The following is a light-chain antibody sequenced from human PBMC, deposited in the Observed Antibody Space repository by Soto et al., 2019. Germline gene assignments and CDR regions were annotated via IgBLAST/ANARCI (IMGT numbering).Light chain of an antibody. CDR2: DAS. V-gene: IGKV3-11*01. J-gene: IGKJ1*01. Sequence: EIVLTQSPATLSLSPGERATLSCRASQSVSSYLAWYQQKPGQAPRLLIYDASNRATGIPARFSGSGSGTDFTLTISSLEPEDFAVYYCQQRSNWRTFGQGPKVEIK. CDR1: QSVSSY. CDR3: QQRSNWRT.